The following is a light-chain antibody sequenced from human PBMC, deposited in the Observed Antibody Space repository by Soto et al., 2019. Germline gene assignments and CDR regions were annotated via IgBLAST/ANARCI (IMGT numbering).Light chain of an antibody. CDR2: GAS. CDR3: LQDINYPWT. V-gene: IGKV1-6*01. CDR1: QGIGNA. J-gene: IGKJ1*01. Sequence: AIQMTQSPSSLSASVGDRVTISCRASQGIGNALGWYQQKPGKPPKVLIYGASNLQSGVPPRFSGSGSGTYFTLAISSLQSEDSASYDGLQDINYPWTFGQGTKVEIK.